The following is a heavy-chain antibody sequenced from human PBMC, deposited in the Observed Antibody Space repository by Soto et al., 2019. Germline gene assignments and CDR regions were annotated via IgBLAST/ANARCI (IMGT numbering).Heavy chain of an antibody. D-gene: IGHD6-6*01. CDR2: FDPEDGET. CDR3: ATVFPLLAARSNWFDP. CDR1: GYTLTELS. Sequence: ASVKVSCKVSGYTLTELSMHWVRQAPGKGLEWMGSFDPEDGETIYAQKFQGRVTMTEDTSTDTAYMELSSLRSEDTAVYYCATVFPLLAARSNWFDPWGQGTLVTVYS. V-gene: IGHV1-24*01. J-gene: IGHJ5*02.